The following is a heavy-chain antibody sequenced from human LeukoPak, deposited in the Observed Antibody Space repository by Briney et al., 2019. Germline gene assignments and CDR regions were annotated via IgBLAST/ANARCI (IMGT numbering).Heavy chain of an antibody. V-gene: IGHV1-2*02. CDR3: KYTYGDY. CDR1: GYTFTGYY. CDR2: INPNSGGT. D-gene: IGHD6-6*01. J-gene: IGHJ4*02. Sequence: ASVKVSCKASGYTFTGYYIHWVRQAPGQGLEWMGWINPNSGGTNYAQKFQGRVTMTRDTSINTAFMDLTRLKSDDTALYYCKYTYGDYWGQGTLVTVSS.